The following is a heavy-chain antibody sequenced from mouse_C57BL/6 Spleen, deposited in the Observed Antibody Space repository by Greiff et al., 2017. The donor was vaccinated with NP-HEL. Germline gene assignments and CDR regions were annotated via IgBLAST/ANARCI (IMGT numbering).Heavy chain of an antibody. CDR3: ARLTTVVATVDY. D-gene: IGHD1-1*01. CDR2: IDPSDSYT. J-gene: IGHJ2*01. V-gene: IGHV1-69*01. CDR1: GYTFTSYW. Sequence: QVQLQQPGAELVMPGASVKLSCKASGYTFTSYWMHWVKQRPGQGLEWIGEIDPSDSYTNYNQKFKGKSTLTVDKSSSTAYMQLSSLTSEDSAVYYCARLTTVVATVDYWGQGTTLTVSS.